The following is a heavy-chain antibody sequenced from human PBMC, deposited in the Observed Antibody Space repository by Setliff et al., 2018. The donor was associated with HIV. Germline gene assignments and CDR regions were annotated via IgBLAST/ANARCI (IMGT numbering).Heavy chain of an antibody. D-gene: IGHD3-22*01. V-gene: IGHV3-21*01. J-gene: IGHJ4*02. Sequence: GGSLRLSCAASGFCLNTYSMSWVRQAPGKGLEWVSSISSSGTYIYYADSLKGRFTISRDKAGNSLYLQMNNVRAEDTAVYYCTRMIPPRSNRFRSVWFDYWGQGTVVTVSS. CDR1: GFCLNTYS. CDR2: ISSSGTYI. CDR3: TRMIPPRSNRFRSVWFDY.